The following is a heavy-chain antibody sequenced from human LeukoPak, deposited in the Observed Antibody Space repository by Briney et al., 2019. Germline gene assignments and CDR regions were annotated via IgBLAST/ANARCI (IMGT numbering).Heavy chain of an antibody. Sequence: PSETLSLTCAVSGVSVNSDKWWSWVRQAPGQGLEWIGQIHPRGDIDYNPPLKNRVSLSMDKSKNQLSLEMTSVTPADTAMYYCVKDLDYQFLYWGQGTLVTVSS. J-gene: IGHJ4*02. CDR1: GVSVNSDKW. V-gene: IGHV4-4*02. CDR2: IHPRGDI. D-gene: IGHD2-2*01. CDR3: VKDLDYQFLY.